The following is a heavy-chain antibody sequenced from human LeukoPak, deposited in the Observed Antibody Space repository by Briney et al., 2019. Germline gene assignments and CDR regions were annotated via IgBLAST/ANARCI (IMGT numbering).Heavy chain of an antibody. CDR2: IYTSGST. Sequence: PSETLSLTCTVSGGSISSGSYYWSWIRQPAGKGLEWIGRIYTSGSTNYNPSLKSRVTMSVDTSKNQFSLKLSSVTAADTAVYYCARGGSSSWYHYFDYWGQGTLVTVSS. CDR1: GGSISSGSYY. V-gene: IGHV4-61*02. J-gene: IGHJ4*02. CDR3: ARGGSSSWYHYFDY. D-gene: IGHD6-13*01.